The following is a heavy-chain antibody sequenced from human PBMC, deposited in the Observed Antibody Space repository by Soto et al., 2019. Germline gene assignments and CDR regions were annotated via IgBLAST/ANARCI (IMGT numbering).Heavy chain of an antibody. J-gene: IGHJ4*02. CDR3: ARRATMTRYYFDY. V-gene: IGHV4-39*01. CDR1: GGSISSTSYY. Sequence: SETLSLTCTVSGGSISSTSYYWGWIRQPPGKGLEWIGSIYYSGSTYYNPSLKSRVTISVDTSQQQFSLKLSSVTAADTAVYYCARRATMTRYYFDYWGQGTLVTVSS. CDR2: IYYSGST. D-gene: IGHD3-9*01.